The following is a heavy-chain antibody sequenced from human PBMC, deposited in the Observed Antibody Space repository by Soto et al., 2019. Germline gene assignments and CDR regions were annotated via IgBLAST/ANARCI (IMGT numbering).Heavy chain of an antibody. CDR2: ISYDGSNK. Sequence: GGSLRLSCAASGFTFSSYAMHWVRQAPGKGLEWVAVISYDGSNKYYADSVKGRFTISRDNYKNTLDLQMNSLRAEDTAVYYCAREVIITSQNIVIIDYYDYGMDVWGQGTTVTVSS. V-gene: IGHV3-30-3*01. D-gene: IGHD3-9*01. J-gene: IGHJ6*02. CDR3: AREVIITSQNIVIIDYYDYGMDV. CDR1: GFTFSSYA.